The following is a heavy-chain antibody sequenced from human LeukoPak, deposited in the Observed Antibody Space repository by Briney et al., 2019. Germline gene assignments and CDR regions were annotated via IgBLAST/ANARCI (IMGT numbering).Heavy chain of an antibody. J-gene: IGHJ4*02. V-gene: IGHV3-23*01. CDR3: AKEGGYCSSSSCSDYFDY. CDR2: ISGSGGST. CDR1: GFIFCNHA. Sequence: GGSLRLSCAASGFIFCNHAMSWVRQAPGKGLEWVSTISGSGGSTYYAESVKGRCTLSRDNSKDTLYLQLNSLRVEDTAVYYCAKEGGYCSSSSCSDYFDYWGQGSLVTVSS. D-gene: IGHD2-2*01.